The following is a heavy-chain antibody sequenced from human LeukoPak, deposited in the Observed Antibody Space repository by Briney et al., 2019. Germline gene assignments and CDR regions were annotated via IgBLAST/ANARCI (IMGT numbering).Heavy chain of an antibody. Sequence: GASLKVSCKASGYPFSNYDINWVRQATGQGLEWMGWMKPNSGNTDYAQKFQGRVTITRNTSISTAYMELSSLRSEDTAVYYCARGRATVTTHWVDPWGQGTLVTVSS. CDR3: ARGRATVTTHWVDP. CDR2: MKPNSGNT. J-gene: IGHJ5*02. V-gene: IGHV1-8*03. D-gene: IGHD4-11*01. CDR1: GYPFSNYD.